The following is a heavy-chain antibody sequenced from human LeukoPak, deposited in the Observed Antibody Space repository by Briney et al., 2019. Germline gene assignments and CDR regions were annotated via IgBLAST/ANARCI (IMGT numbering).Heavy chain of an antibody. CDR1: GGTFSSYA. V-gene: IGHV1-69*05. Sequence: SVKVSCKAPGGTFSSYAISWVRQAPGQGLEWMGGIIPIFGTANYAQKFQGRVTITTDESTSTAYMELSSLRSEDTAVYYCARDAGTYYDILTGTLDYWGQGTLVTVSS. D-gene: IGHD3-9*01. CDR3: ARDAGTYYDILTGTLDY. CDR2: IIPIFGTA. J-gene: IGHJ4*02.